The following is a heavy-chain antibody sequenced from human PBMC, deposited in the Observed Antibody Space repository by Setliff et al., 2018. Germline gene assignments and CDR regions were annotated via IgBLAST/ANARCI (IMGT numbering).Heavy chain of an antibody. CDR3: ATNGGYCSSTSCSLEDY. CDR1: GFTVSSNY. CDR2: IYSGGST. Sequence: GGSLRLSCAASGFTVSSNYMSWVRQAPGKGLEWVSVIYSGGSTYYADSVKGRFTISRDNSKNTLYLQMNSLRAEDTAVYYCATNGGYCSSTSCSLEDYWGQGTLVTVSS. J-gene: IGHJ4*02. V-gene: IGHV3-53*01. D-gene: IGHD2-2*01.